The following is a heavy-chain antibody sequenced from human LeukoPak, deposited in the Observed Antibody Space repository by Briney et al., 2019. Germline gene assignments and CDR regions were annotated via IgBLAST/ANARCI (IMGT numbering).Heavy chain of an antibody. D-gene: IGHD1-1*01. CDR2: VKEDGSDK. CDR1: GFTFRSHW. J-gene: IGHJ4*02. Sequence: PGGSLRLSCAASGFTFRSHWMSWVRQAPGKGLEWVANVKEDGSDKHYVDSVKGRFTISRDNAKNSLYLQMNSLRAADTAVYYCARGRQLGIWGQGTLVTVSS. CDR3: ARGRQLGI. V-gene: IGHV3-7*01.